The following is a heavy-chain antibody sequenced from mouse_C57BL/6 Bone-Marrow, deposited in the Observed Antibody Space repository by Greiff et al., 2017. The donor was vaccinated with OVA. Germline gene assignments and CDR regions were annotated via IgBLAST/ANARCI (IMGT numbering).Heavy chain of an antibody. J-gene: IGHJ2*01. V-gene: IGHV5-2*01. D-gene: IGHD2-4*01. CDR1: EYAFPSHD. CDR3: ARQRRLRRYFDY. CDR2: INSDGGST. Sequence: EVQGVESGGGLVQPGESLKLSCESNEYAFPSHDMSWVRKTPEKRLELVAAINSDGGSTYYPDTMERRFIISRDNTKKTLCLQMRRLRTEDTALDDCARQRRLRRYFDYWGQGTTLTVSS.